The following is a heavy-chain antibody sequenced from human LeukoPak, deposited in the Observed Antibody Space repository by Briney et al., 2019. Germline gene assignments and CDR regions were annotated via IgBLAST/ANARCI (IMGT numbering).Heavy chain of an antibody. Sequence: SETLSLTCTVSGGSISSGGYYWSWIRQHPGKGLEWIGYIYYSGSTYYNPSLKSRVTISVDTSKNQFSLKLSSVTAADTAVYYCARDSRGCSSTSCYSYGMDVRGQGTTVTVSS. CDR3: ARDSRGCSSTSCYSYGMDV. CDR2: IYYSGST. J-gene: IGHJ6*02. D-gene: IGHD2-2*01. V-gene: IGHV4-31*03. CDR1: GGSISSGGYY.